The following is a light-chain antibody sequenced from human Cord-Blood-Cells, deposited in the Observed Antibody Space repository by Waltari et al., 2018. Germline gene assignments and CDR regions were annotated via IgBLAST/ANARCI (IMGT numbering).Light chain of an antibody. J-gene: IGLJ2*01. CDR1: RSHVGSYNR. CDR3: SSYTSSSTVV. Sequence: QSALTQPPSVSGSPGQSVTISCTGTRSHVGSYNRVSWYQQPPGTAPKLMIYEVSNRPSGVPDRFSGSKSGNTASLTISGLQAEDEADYYCSSYTSSSTVVFGGGTKLTVL. V-gene: IGLV2-18*02. CDR2: EVS.